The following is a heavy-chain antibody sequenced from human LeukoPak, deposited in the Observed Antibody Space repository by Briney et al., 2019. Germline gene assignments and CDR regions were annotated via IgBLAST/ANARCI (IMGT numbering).Heavy chain of an antibody. CDR1: GYTFTSYG. CDR3: ARDSGADILTGCYKRGGYYYCYMDV. CDR2: TSAYNGNT. V-gene: IGHV1-18*01. D-gene: IGHD3-9*01. Sequence: ASVKVSCKASGYTFTSYGISWVRQAPGQGPEWMGWTSAYNGNTNYAQKLQGRVTMTTDTSTSTAYMELRSLRSDDTAVYYCARDSGADILTGCYKRGGYYYCYMDVWGKGTTVTISS. J-gene: IGHJ6*03.